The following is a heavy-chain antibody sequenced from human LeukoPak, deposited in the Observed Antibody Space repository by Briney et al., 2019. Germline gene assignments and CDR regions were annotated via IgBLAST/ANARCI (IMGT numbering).Heavy chain of an antibody. CDR2: IYSGGST. CDR3: ARDGTF. D-gene: IGHD1-26*01. Sequence: ETLSLTCAVSGASVSGNYWSWIRQAPGKGLEWVSVIYSGGSTYYADSVKGRFTISRDNSKNTLYLQMNSLRAEDTAVYYCARDGTFWGQGTLVTVSS. CDR1: GASVSGNY. J-gene: IGHJ4*02. V-gene: IGHV3-53*01.